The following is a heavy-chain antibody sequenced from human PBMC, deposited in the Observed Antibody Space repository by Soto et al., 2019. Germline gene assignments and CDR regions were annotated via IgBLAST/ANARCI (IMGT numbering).Heavy chain of an antibody. CDR1: GYTFTSYA. CDR2: INAGKGNT. CDR3: ARELATGNIPFDY. Sequence: ASVKVSCKASGYTFTSYAMHWVRQAPGQRLEWMGWINAGKGNTEYSQNFQGRITITTDTSANTAYMDLTSLTSEDTAVYYSARELATGNIPFDYWRQGTLVTVSS. J-gene: IGHJ4*02. D-gene: IGHD2-21*01. V-gene: IGHV1-3*01.